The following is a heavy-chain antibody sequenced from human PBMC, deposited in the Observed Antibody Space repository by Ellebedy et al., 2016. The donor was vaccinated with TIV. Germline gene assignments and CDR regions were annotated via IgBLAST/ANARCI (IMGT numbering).Heavy chain of an antibody. D-gene: IGHD4-23*01. J-gene: IGHJ3*01. CDR2: ITESGGNT. CDR3: ARDPVGVGRAFDV. Sequence: GESLKISCAASGLTFSSHAMSWVRQAPGKGLEWVSSITESGGNTYYADSVKGRFTISRDNSKDTLFLQMNSLRAEDKAIYFCARDPVGVGRAFDVWGQGTMVTVSS. V-gene: IGHV3-23*01. CDR1: GLTFSSHA.